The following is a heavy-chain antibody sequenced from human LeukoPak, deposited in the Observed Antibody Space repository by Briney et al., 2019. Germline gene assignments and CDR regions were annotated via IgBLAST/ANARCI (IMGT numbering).Heavy chain of an antibody. D-gene: IGHD2-15*01. CDR2: IYASGFT. J-gene: IGHJ4*02. CDR3: ASPLFCSGGTCFDY. V-gene: IGHV4-61*02. CDR1: GASISSGSSS. Sequence: PSQTLSLTCTVSGASISSGSSSWTWIRQPAGKGLEWIGRIYASGFTNYNPSLGSRVTISVDTSKNQFSLNLNSVTAADTAMYYCASPLFCSGGTCFDYWGQGALVTVPS.